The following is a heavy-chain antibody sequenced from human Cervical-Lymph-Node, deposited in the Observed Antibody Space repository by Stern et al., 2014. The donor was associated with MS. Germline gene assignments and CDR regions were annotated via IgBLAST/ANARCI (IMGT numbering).Heavy chain of an antibody. CDR3: ATMGGGGVDS. J-gene: IGHJ4*02. D-gene: IGHD2-21*01. CDR1: GYTLVTYG. V-gene: IGHV1-18*04. CDR2: ISGSKGNA. Sequence: QVQLVQSGAEMKRPGASVKVSCKASGYTLVTYGINWVRQAPGQGLEWMRWISGSKGNAGYAQKPQGRATMTTDTSPNPAYMELRSLRSDDTAVYYCATMGGGGVDSGGQGTLVPVSS.